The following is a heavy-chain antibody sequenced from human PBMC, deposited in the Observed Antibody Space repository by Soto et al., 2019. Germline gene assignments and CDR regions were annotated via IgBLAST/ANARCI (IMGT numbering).Heavy chain of an antibody. Sequence: SETLSLTCAVYGGSFSTYYWSCIRQPPGKGLEWIGEINHSGSTNYNPSLKSRVTISVDTSKNQFSLKLSSVTAADTAVYYCAREDIVIVPAARQYYYYMDVWGKGTTVTVSS. CDR2: INHSGST. CDR1: GGSFSTYY. V-gene: IGHV4-34*01. CDR3: AREDIVIVPAARQYYYYMDV. D-gene: IGHD2-2*01. J-gene: IGHJ6*03.